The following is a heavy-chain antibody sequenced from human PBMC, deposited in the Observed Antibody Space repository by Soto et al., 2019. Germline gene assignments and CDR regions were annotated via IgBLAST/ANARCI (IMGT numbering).Heavy chain of an antibody. CDR2: IIPIFGTA. CDR3: ARVIVVVTAIPHYYGMDV. V-gene: IGHV1-69*12. D-gene: IGHD2-21*02. J-gene: IGHJ6*02. Sequence: QVQLVQSGAEVKKPGSSVKVSCKASGGTFSSYAISWVRQAPGQGLEWMGGIIPIFGTANYAQKFQGRVTITADEATSTAYMERSSLRSEDTAVYYCARVIVVVTAIPHYYGMDVWGQGTTVTVSS. CDR1: GGTFSSYA.